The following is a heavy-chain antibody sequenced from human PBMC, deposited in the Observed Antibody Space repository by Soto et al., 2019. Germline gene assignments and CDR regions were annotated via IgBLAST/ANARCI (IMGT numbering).Heavy chain of an antibody. CDR2: ISAYDGHT. J-gene: IGHJ6*02. Sequence: QVQLLQSGVEVKKPGASVKVSCQASGFTFTNDGISWVRQAPGQGLEWMGWISAYDGHTNYAQKLQGRVTMTADTYTSTAYMELRTLTSDDTAVYFYATGYNSGWYNMDVWGQGTTVAVSS. CDR1: GFTFTNDG. D-gene: IGHD6-19*01. CDR3: ATGYNSGWYNMDV. V-gene: IGHV1-18*04.